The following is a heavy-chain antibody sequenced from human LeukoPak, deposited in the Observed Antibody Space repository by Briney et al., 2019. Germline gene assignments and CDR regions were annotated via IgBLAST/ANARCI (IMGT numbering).Heavy chain of an antibody. CDR1: GFTFSSYA. V-gene: IGHV3-23*01. CDR2: ISGSGGST. CDR3: AKCRVTGYSSSWYYFDY. Sequence: PGGSLRLSCAASGFTFSSYAMSWVRQAPGKGLEWVSAISGSGGSTYYADSVKGRFTISRDNFKNTLYLQMNSLRAEDTAVYYCAKCRVTGYSSSWYYFDYWGQGTLVTVSS. D-gene: IGHD6-13*01. J-gene: IGHJ4*02.